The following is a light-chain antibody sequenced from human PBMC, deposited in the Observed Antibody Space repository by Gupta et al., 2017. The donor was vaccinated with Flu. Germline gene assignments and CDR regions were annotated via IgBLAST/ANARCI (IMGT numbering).Light chain of an antibody. CDR1: QSVSSSY. V-gene: IGKV3-20*01. CDR3: QHYGSSPYN. Sequence: EIVLTQSPGTLSLSPGERATLSCRASQSVSSSYLAWYQQKPGQAPRLLIYGASNRATGIPDRFSGSGSGTDFTLTISRLEPEDFAVFYCQHYGSSPYNFGQGTKLEIK. CDR2: GAS. J-gene: IGKJ2*01.